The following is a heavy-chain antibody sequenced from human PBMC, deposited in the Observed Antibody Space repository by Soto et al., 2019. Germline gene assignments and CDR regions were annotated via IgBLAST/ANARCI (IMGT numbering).Heavy chain of an antibody. CDR1: GGSISSGGYY. V-gene: IGHV4-31*03. D-gene: IGHD3-3*01. J-gene: IGHJ4*02. Sequence: LTCTVSGGSISSGGYYWSWIRQHPGKGLEWIGYIYYSGSTYYNPSLKSRVIISVDTSKNQFSLKLSSVTAADTAVYYCARGTKVLRFLEWLSDFDYWGQGTLVTVSS. CDR3: ARGTKVLRFLEWLSDFDY. CDR2: IYYSGST.